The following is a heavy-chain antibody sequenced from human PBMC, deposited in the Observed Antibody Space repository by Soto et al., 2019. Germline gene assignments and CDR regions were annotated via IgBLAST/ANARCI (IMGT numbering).Heavy chain of an antibody. CDR3: ARDYYYGAVSYCGY. D-gene: IGHD3-10*01. CDR2: INPNSGGT. Sequence: QVQLVQSGAEVQKPGASVKVSCKASGYTFNGYNIHWVRQAPGQGLEGMGWINPNSGGTDYAQKFQGRVTMTGDTSISTAYMELSSLTSDDTAIYYCARDYYYGAVSYCGYGGQGTLVTVSS. V-gene: IGHV1-2*02. J-gene: IGHJ4*02. CDR1: GYTFNGYN.